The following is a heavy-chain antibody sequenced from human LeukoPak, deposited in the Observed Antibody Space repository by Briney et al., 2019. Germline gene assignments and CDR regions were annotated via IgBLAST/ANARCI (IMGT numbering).Heavy chain of an antibody. J-gene: IGHJ4*02. CDR1: GLTLDVYH. CDR3: ARVPSYYYDSSGYYSFDY. V-gene: IGHV3-11*04. CDR2: IRSEGSAK. D-gene: IGHD3-22*01. Sequence: GGSLRLSCTVSGLTLDVYHMSWHRQAPGKGLEWVSDIRSEGSAKSYADSVKGRFTISRDNAKNSLYLQMNSLGAEDTAVYYCARVPSYYYDSSGYYSFDYWGQGTLVTVSS.